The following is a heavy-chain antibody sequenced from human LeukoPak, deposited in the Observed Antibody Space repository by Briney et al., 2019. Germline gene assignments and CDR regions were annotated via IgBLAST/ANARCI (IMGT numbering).Heavy chain of an antibody. CDR2: VYKDGSIT. V-gene: IGHV3-74*01. D-gene: IGHD2-2*02. CDR1: GFPFSNYW. J-gene: IGHJ4*02. Sequence: GGSLRLSCAASGFPFSNYWMHWVRQAPGKGPEWVARVYKDGSITNYADSVKGRFTISRDNAKNTVYLQMNSLRVEDTAVYYCARVPLVYMWGQGSLVTVSS. CDR3: ARVPLVYM.